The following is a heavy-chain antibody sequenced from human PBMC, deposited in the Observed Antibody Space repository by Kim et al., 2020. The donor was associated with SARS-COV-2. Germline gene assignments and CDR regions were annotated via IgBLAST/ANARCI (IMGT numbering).Heavy chain of an antibody. V-gene: IGHV3-21*01. CDR1: GFTFSSYS. J-gene: IGHJ4*02. D-gene: IGHD3-10*01. CDR2: ISSSSSYI. Sequence: GGSLRLSCAASGFTFSSYSMNWVRQAPGKGLEWVSSISSSSSYIYYADSVKGRFTISRDNAKNSLYLQMNSLRAEDTAVYYCARGRITMVRGVIGSYYFDYWGQGTLVTVSS. CDR3: ARGRITMVRGVIGSYYFDY.